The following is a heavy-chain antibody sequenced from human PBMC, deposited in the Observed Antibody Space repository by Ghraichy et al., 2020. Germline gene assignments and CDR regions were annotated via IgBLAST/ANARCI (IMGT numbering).Heavy chain of an antibody. D-gene: IGHD6-6*01. CDR1: GYSFTSYW. CDR2: IYPGDSDT. CDR3: ARASSIAARRNWFDP. Sequence: GESLNISCKGSGYSFTSYWIGWVRQMPGKGLELMGIIYPGDSDTRYSPSFQGQVTISADKSISTAYLQWSSLKASDTAMYYCARASSIAARRNWFDPWGHGTLVTVSS. V-gene: IGHV5-51*01. J-gene: IGHJ5*02.